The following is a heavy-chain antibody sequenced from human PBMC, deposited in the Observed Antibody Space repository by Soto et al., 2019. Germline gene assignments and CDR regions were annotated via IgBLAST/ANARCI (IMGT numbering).Heavy chain of an antibody. CDR2: IWFDGSNK. CDR3: ARGQLPAATTDVDC. CDR1: GFTFSSYA. D-gene: IGHD1-26*01. Sequence: QVHLVESGGGVVQPGGSLRLSCAASGFTFSSYAIHWVRQAPGKGLEWVAFIWFDGSNKYYADSVKGRFSISRDNSKNTLFLQMDSLRAEDTAVYYCARGQLPAATTDVDCWGQGTLVIVSS. J-gene: IGHJ4*02. V-gene: IGHV3-33*01.